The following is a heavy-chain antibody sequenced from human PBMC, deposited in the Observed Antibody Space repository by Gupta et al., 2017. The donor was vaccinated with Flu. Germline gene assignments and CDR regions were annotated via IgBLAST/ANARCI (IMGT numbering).Heavy chain of an antibody. V-gene: IGHV4-39*01. J-gene: IGHJ3*01. CDR2: ISYIGQT. Sequence: GWVRQPPGKGPEWIATISYIGQTFYNPSLKSRVTISIDTSKNQFSLRLRSVTAAETAVYFCARFPNNWRAFDFWGQGTVVTVSS. CDR3: ARFPNNWRAFDF.